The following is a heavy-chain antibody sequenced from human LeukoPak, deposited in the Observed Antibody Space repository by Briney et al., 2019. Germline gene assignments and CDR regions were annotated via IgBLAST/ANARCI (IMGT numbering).Heavy chain of an antibody. V-gene: IGHV3-13*01. CDR3: ARAFSAYYGMDV. CDR2: IGTAGDT. CDR1: GFTFSSYD. J-gene: IGHJ6*02. Sequence: GGSLRLSCAASGFTFSSYDMHWVRQATGKGLEWVSAIGTAGDTYYPGSVKGRFTISRENAKNSLYLQMNSLRAGDTAVYYCARAFSAYYGMDVWGQGTTVTVSS.